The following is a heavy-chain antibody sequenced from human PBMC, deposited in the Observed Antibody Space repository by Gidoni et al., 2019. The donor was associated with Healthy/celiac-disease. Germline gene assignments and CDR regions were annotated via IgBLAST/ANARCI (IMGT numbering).Heavy chain of an antibody. V-gene: IGHV4-39*01. CDR3: ARGIYQLLYGIFDY. CDR1: GGSISSSSYY. Sequence: QLQLQESGPGLVKPSETLSLTCTVSGGSISSSSYYWGGIRQPPGKGLEWIGSIYYSGSTYSNPSLKSRVTISVDTSKNQFSLKLSSVTAADTAVYYCARGIYQLLYGIFDYWGQGTLVTVSS. J-gene: IGHJ4*02. CDR2: IYYSGST. D-gene: IGHD2-2*02.